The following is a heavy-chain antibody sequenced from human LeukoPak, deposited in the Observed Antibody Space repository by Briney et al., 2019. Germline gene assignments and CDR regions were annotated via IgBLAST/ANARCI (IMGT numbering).Heavy chain of an antibody. D-gene: IGHD3-16*01. V-gene: IGHV1-69*06. CDR1: VGTFSDCA. J-gene: IGHJ4*02. Sequence: SVKVSFKMFVGTFSDCAITWLRQAPGQGLEWVGRIIPLFGTTKSAQGFQGRVTLSADKSTNTAYMELTSLRSDDTAVYYCARGAFTPVITFGPFYFESWGQGTLITVSS. CDR2: IIPLFGTT. CDR3: ARGAFTPVITFGPFYFES.